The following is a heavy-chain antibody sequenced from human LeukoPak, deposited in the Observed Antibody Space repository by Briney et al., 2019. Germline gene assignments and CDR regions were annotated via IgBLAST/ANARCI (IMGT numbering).Heavy chain of an antibody. CDR2: IRSKAYGWTT. D-gene: IGHD4-23*01. Sequence: SLRLSCAASGFTFSDYYMSWFRQAPGKGLEWVGFIRSKAYGWTTEYAASVKGRFTISRDDSKSIAYLQMNSLKTEDTAVYYCTRDRHADYGGNSDGGYWGQGTLVTVSS. CDR3: TRDRHADYGGNSDGGY. CDR1: GFTFSDYY. V-gene: IGHV3-49*03. J-gene: IGHJ4*02.